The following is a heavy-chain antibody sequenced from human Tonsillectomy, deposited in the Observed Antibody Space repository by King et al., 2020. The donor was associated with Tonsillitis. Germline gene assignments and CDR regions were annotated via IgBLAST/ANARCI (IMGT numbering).Heavy chain of an antibody. J-gene: IGHJ2*01. CDR3: AKTSISGGIIYWYFDL. V-gene: IGHV3-23*03. D-gene: IGHD4-23*01. Sequence: VQLVESGGGLVQPGGSLRLSCAASGFTFRNYAMSWVRQAPGKGLEWVSLIYSDGTNTYYADSVEGRFTISRDNSKNTLSLQMNSLRAGDTAVYYCAKTSISGGIIYWYFDLWGRGTLVTVSS. CDR2: IYSDGTNT. CDR1: GFTFRNYA.